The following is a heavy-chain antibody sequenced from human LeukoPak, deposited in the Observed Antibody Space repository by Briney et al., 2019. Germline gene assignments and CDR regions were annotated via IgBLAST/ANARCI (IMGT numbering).Heavy chain of an antibody. CDR2: MSYDGSQR. CDR3: ARGWRPTGGKSFDL. Sequence: PGGSLRLSCAASGFTFSSNNMHWVRQAPDKGLEWVAVMSYDGSQRYYADSVGGRFTISRDNSMNMFFLQMNSLRNEDTAVYYCARGWRPTGGKSFDLWGRGTLVIVSS. D-gene: IGHD4-23*01. V-gene: IGHV3-30-3*01. J-gene: IGHJ4*02. CDR1: GFTFSSNN.